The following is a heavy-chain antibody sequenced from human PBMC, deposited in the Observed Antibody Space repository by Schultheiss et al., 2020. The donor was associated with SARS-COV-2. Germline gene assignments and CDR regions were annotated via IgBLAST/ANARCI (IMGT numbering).Heavy chain of an antibody. V-gene: IGHV3-7*01. Sequence: GGSLRLSCAASGFTFSSYAMSWVRQAPGKGLEWVANIKQDGSEKYYVDSVKGRFTISRDNAKNSLYLQMNSLRAEDTAVYYCARRRIGFDYWGQGTLVTVSS. CDR2: IKQDGSEK. CDR3: ARRRIGFDY. D-gene: IGHD2/OR15-2a*01. CDR1: GFTFSSYA. J-gene: IGHJ4*02.